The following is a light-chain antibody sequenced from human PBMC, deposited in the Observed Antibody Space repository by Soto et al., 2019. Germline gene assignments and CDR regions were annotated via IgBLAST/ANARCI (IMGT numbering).Light chain of an antibody. CDR3: SSYTGSSTWV. CDR1: SSDVGGYDY. CDR2: GVS. Sequence: QSALTQPASVSGSPGQSITISCTGTSSDVGGYDYVSWYQQHPGKAPKLIIYGVSDRPSGVSNRFSGSKSGNMASLTISGLQVEDDADYYCSSYTGSSTWVFGGGTKLTVL. V-gene: IGLV2-14*01. J-gene: IGLJ3*02.